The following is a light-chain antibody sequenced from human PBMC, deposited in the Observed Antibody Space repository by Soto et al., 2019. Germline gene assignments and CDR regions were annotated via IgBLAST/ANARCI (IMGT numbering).Light chain of an antibody. CDR3: QQYGISPGYT. CDR1: HSVSSSY. Sequence: EIVLTQSPGTLSLSPGERATLACRASHSVSSSYLAWYQQKPAQAPRLLIYGASSRATGIPDRFSGSGSGTDFTLTITRLEPEDFAVYYCQQYGISPGYTFGQGTKLEIK. J-gene: IGKJ2*01. V-gene: IGKV3-20*01. CDR2: GAS.